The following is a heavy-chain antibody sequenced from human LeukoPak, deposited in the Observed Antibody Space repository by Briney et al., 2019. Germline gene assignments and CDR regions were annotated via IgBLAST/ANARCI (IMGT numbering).Heavy chain of an antibody. CDR1: GFTFSSYN. CDR2: ISSSSNTI. Sequence: GGSLRLSCAASGFTFSSYNMNWVRQAPGKGPEWVSYISSSSNTIYYANSVKGRFTISRGNSKDTLYLQMNSLRAEDTAVYYCAREGYYYDSSGYYQRGLTFDIWGQGTMVTVSS. V-gene: IGHV3-48*01. D-gene: IGHD3-22*01. CDR3: AREGYYYDSSGYYQRGLTFDI. J-gene: IGHJ3*02.